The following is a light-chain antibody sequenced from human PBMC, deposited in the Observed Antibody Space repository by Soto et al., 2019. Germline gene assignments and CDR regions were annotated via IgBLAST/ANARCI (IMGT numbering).Light chain of an antibody. V-gene: IGKV1-39*01. CDR1: QSISSY. CDR3: QQSYSTRWT. Sequence: DIQMTQSPSSLSASVGDRVTITCRASQSISSYLNWYQQKPGKAPKLLIYAASSLQSGVPSRFSGSGSGTDFTLPISSLQREDFATYYCQQSYSTRWTFGQGTKVEIK. J-gene: IGKJ1*01. CDR2: AAS.